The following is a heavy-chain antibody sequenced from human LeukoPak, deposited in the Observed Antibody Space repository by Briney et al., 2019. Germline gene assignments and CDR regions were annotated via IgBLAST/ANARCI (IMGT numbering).Heavy chain of an antibody. D-gene: IGHD6-19*01. V-gene: IGHV1-69*13. CDR2: IIPIFGTA. CDR3: ARVSSGWYYYYGMDV. J-gene: IGHJ6*02. Sequence: SVKVSCKASGYSFTGYCMHWVRQAPGQGLEWMGGIIPIFGTANYAQKSQGRVTITADESTSTAYMEPSSLRSEDTAVYYCARVSSGWYYYYGMDVWGQGTTVTVSS. CDR1: GYSFTGYC.